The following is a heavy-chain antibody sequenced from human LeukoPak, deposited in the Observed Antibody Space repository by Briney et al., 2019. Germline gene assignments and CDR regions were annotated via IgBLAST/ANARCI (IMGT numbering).Heavy chain of an antibody. Sequence: SVKVSCKASGGTFSSYVISRVRQAPGQGLEWMGGIIPIFGTANNAQKFQGRVAITADESTSTAYMELSSLRSEDTAVYYCWGGGWKKPFDYWGQGTLVTVSS. CDR3: WGGGWKKPFDY. J-gene: IGHJ4*02. V-gene: IGHV1-69*13. CDR2: IIPIFGTA. CDR1: GGTFSSYV. D-gene: IGHD2-21*01.